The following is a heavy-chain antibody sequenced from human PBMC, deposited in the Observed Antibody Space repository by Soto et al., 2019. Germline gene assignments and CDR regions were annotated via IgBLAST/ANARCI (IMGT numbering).Heavy chain of an antibody. CDR3: ARHPLLRYFDWLPPGGSWFDP. CDR2: IYYSGST. V-gene: IGHV4-39*01. D-gene: IGHD3-9*01. CDR1: GGSISSSSYY. J-gene: IGHJ5*02. Sequence: SETLCLTCTVSGGSISSSSYYWGWIRQPPGKGLEWIGSIYYSGSTYYNPSLKSRVTISVDTSKNQFSLKLSSVTAADTAVYYCARHPLLRYFDWLPPGGSWFDPWGQGTLVTVSS.